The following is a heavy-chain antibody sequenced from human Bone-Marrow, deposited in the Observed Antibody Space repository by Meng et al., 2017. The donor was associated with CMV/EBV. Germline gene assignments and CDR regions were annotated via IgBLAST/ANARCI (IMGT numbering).Heavy chain of an antibody. J-gene: IGHJ6*02. D-gene: IGHD6-13*01. CDR2: INSDGSST. CDR1: GFTFSSYW. Sequence: GESLKISCAASGFTFSSYWMHWVRQAPGKGLVWVSRINSDGSSTSYADSVKGRFTISRDNAKNTLYLQMNSLRAEDTAVYYCARDFEAAAGYYYYGMDVWGQGTTVIVSS. V-gene: IGHV3-74*01. CDR3: ARDFEAAAGYYYYGMDV.